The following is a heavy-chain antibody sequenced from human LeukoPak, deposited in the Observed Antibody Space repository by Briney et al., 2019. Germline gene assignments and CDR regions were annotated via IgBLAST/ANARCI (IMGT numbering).Heavy chain of an antibody. V-gene: IGHV4-39*01. D-gene: IGHD3-10*01. J-gene: IGHJ5*02. CDR3: ASTPGSGLLWYRRGWNWFDP. CDR1: GGSISSSSYY. Sequence: SETLSLTCTVSGGSISSSSYYWGWIRQPPGKGLEWIGSIYYSGSTYYNPSLKSRVTISVDTSKNQFSLKLSSVTAADTAVYYCASTPGSGLLWYRRGWNWFDPWGQGTLVTVSS. CDR2: IYYSGST.